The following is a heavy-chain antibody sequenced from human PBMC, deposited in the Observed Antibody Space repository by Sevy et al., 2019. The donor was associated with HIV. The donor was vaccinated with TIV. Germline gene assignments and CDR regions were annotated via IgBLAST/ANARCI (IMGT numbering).Heavy chain of an antibody. D-gene: IGHD1-26*01. V-gene: IGHV3-23*01. Sequence: VGSLRLSCAASGFTFSSYAMSWVRQAPGKGLEWVSAISGSGGSTYYADSVKGRFTISRDNSKNTLYLQMNSLRAEDTAVYYCAKDGSYLPEGWFDPWGQGTLVTVSS. CDR1: GFTFSSYA. J-gene: IGHJ5*02. CDR2: ISGSGGST. CDR3: AKDGSYLPEGWFDP.